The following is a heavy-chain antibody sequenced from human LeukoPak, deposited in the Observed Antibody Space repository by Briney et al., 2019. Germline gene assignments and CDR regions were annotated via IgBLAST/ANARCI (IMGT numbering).Heavy chain of an antibody. CDR2: ISGSGGST. J-gene: IGHJ4*02. D-gene: IGHD3-22*01. CDR1: GFTFSSYA. Sequence: GSLRLSCAASGFTFSSYAMSWVRQAPGKGLEWVSAISGSGGSTYYADSVKGRFTISRDNSKNTLYLQMNSLRAEDTAVYYCAKAPSYYDSSGYLWYFDYWGQGTLVTVSS. CDR3: AKAPSYYDSSGYLWYFDY. V-gene: IGHV3-23*01.